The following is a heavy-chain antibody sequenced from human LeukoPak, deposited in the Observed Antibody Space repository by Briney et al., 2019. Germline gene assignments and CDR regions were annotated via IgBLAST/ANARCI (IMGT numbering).Heavy chain of an antibody. Sequence: PSETLSLTCTVSGGSISSGSYYWSWIRQPAGKGLEWIGHIYTSGSTNYNPSLKSRVTISIDTSKNQFSLRLSSVTAADTAVYYCAGTTNHYYYYYMDVWGKGTTVTVSS. V-gene: IGHV4-61*09. CDR3: AGTTNHYYYYYMDV. CDR1: GGSISSGSYY. J-gene: IGHJ6*03. D-gene: IGHD4-11*01. CDR2: IYTSGST.